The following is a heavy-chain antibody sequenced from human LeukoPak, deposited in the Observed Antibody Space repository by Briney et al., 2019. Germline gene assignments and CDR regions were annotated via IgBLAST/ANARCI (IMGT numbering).Heavy chain of an antibody. J-gene: IGHJ5*02. CDR2: IYGDDDK. CDR3: AHRRTDTSFDA. V-gene: IGHV2-5*02. Sequence: ESGPTLVKPTQTLALTCTFSGLSLSTNELLVGWVRQPAGKALEWLAFIYGDDDKRYSPSLRSRLTITKDTSKNQVVLTLSNMDPVDTATYYCAHRRTDTSFDAWGPGILVTVSS. D-gene: IGHD5-18*01. CDR1: GLSLSTNELL.